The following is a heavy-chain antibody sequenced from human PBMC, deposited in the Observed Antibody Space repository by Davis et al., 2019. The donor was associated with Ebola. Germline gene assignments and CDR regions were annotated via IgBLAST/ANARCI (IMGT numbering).Heavy chain of an antibody. CDR1: GFSFSRYD. CDR2: IGTAGDT. J-gene: IGHJ4*02. D-gene: IGHD5-12*01. V-gene: IGHV3-13*01. Sequence: GGSLRLSCAASGFSFSRYDMHWVRHVTGKGLEWVSTIGTAGDTYYPGSVKGRFTISRENAKNSLYLQMNSLRAGDTAVYYCARVGYSGYEFDYWGQGTLVTVSS. CDR3: ARVGYSGYEFDY.